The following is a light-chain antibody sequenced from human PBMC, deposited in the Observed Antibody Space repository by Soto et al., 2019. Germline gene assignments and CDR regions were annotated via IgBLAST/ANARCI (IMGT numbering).Light chain of an antibody. V-gene: IGLV2-8*01. CDR1: SSDVGGYNY. CDR2: EVS. CDR3: SSYAGSNVV. Sequence: QSALTQPPSASGAPGQSVTISCTGTSSDVGGYNYVSWYQQHPGKAPKLMIYEVSKRPSGVPDRFSGSKSGNTASLTVSGVQAKDEADYYCSSYAGSNVVFGGGTKLTVL. J-gene: IGLJ2*01.